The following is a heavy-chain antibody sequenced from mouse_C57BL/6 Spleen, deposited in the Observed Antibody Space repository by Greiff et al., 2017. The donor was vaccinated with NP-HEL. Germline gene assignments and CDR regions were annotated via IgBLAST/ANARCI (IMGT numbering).Heavy chain of an antibody. CDR2: IDPSDSYT. J-gene: IGHJ3*01. CDR1: GYTFTSYW. D-gene: IGHD2-3*01. Sequence: QVQLQQPGAELVRPGTSVKLSCKASGYTFTSYWMHWVKQRPGQGLEWIGVIDPSDSYTNYNQKFKGKATLTVDTSSSTAYMQLSSLTSEDSAVYYCAREGDEGYSGGFAYWGQGTLVTVSA. CDR3: AREGDEGYSGGFAY. V-gene: IGHV1-59*01.